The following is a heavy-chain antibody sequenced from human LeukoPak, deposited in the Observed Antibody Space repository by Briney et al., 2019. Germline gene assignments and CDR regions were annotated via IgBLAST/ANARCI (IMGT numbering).Heavy chain of an antibody. V-gene: IGHV3-74*01. Sequence: GGSLRLSCAAAGMIFSSHWMHWVRQAPGKGLVWVSLIKTDGRTTIYTDSVKGRFTISRDNGKSILYLQMNSLRAEDTGIYYCTTGPSYGYEWWGQGTVVTVSS. CDR3: TTGPSYGYEW. J-gene: IGHJ4*02. D-gene: IGHD3-16*01. CDR1: GMIFSSHW. CDR2: IKTDGRTT.